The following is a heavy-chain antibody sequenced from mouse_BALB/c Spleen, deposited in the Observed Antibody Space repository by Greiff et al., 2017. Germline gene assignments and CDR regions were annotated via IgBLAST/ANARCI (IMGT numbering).Heavy chain of an antibody. CDR2: ISYDGSN. Sequence: DVQLQESGPGLVKPSQSLSLTCSVTGYSITSGYYWNWIRQFPGNKLEWMGYISYDGSNNYNPSLKNRISITRDTSKNQFFLKLNSVTTEDTATYYCARGAYGYGLDVWGAGTTVTVSS. D-gene: IGHD2-2*01. J-gene: IGHJ1*01. CDR3: ARGAYGYGLDV. CDR1: GYSITSGYY. V-gene: IGHV3-6*02.